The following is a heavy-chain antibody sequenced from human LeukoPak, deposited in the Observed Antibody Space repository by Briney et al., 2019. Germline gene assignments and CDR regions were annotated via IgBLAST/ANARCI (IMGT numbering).Heavy chain of an antibody. CDR2: IYTSGST. Sequence: PSQTLSLTCTLSAGSISSGSYFWSWIRQPAGKGLEWIGRIYTSGSTNYNPSLKSRVTISVDTSKNQFSLKLSSVTAADTAVYYCAREGPNSSGLDYWGQGTLVTVSS. CDR3: AREGPNSSGLDY. V-gene: IGHV4-61*02. CDR1: AGSISSGSYF. J-gene: IGHJ4*02. D-gene: IGHD3-22*01.